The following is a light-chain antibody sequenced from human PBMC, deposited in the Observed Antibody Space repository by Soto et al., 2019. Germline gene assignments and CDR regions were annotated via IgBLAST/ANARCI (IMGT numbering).Light chain of an antibody. V-gene: IGLV2-14*01. CDR3: IHKRV. CDR2: DVS. J-gene: IGLJ1*01. CDR1: SSDVGGYNY. Sequence: QSALTQPASVSGSPGQSITISCTGTSSDVGGYNYVSWYQQHPGKAPKLVIYDVSNRPSGVSNRFSGSKSGNTASLTISGLQAEDEADYYCIHKRVFGTGTKVTVL.